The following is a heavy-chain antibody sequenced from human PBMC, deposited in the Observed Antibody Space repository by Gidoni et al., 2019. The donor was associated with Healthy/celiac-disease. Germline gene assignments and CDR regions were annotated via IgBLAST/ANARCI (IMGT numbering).Heavy chain of an antibody. CDR3: ARSTFPNTQPDY. J-gene: IGHJ4*02. V-gene: IGHV3-30-3*01. Sequence: QVQLVASGGGVVQPGGSLRLSCAASGFPFSSYAMHWVRQAPGKGLEWVAVISYDGSNKYYADSVKGRFTISRDNSKNTLYLQMNSLRAEDTAVYYCARSTFPNTQPDYWGQGTLVTVSS. CDR2: ISYDGSNK. D-gene: IGHD3-16*01. CDR1: GFPFSSYA.